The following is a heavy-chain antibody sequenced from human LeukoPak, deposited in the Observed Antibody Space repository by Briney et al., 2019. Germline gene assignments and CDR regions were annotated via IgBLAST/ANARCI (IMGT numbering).Heavy chain of an antibody. V-gene: IGHV3-23*01. J-gene: IGHJ4*02. CDR1: GFTFSSYA. D-gene: IGHD3-10*01. Sequence: GGSLRLSCAASGFTFSSYAMNWVRQAPGKGLEWVSGISISGDTTHYADSVKGRFTISRDNSRNTLYLQMNSLRAEDTAVYYCAKVVDMVRGPIDYWGQGTLVTVSS. CDR3: AKVVDMVRGPIDY. CDR2: ISISGDTT.